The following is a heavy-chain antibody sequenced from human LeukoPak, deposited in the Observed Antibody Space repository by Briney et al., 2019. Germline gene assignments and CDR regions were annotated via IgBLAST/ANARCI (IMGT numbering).Heavy chain of an antibody. CDR3: ARDQYYYDSSGYLTFDY. V-gene: IGHV4-59*10. D-gene: IGHD3-22*01. CDR2: IHTSGST. Sequence: SETLSLTCAVYGGSFSGYYWSWIRQPAGKGLEWIGRIHTSGSTNYNPSLKSRVTMSVDTSKNQFSLKLSSVTAADTAVYYCARDQYYYDSSGYLTFDYWGQGTLVTVSS. J-gene: IGHJ4*02. CDR1: GGSFSGYY.